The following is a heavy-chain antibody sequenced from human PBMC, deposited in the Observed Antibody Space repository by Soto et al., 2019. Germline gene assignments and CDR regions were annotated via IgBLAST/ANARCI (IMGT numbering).Heavy chain of an antibody. Sequence: EVQLVESGGGLVQPGRSLRLSCAASGFTFDDYAMHWVRQAPGKGLEWVSGISWNSGSIGYADSVKGRFTISRDNAKNSLYLQMNSLRAEDTALYYCAKDPPPYYMDLWGKGNTVTVSS. CDR2: ISWNSGSI. CDR1: GFTFDDYA. CDR3: AKDPPPYYMDL. V-gene: IGHV3-9*01. J-gene: IGHJ6*03.